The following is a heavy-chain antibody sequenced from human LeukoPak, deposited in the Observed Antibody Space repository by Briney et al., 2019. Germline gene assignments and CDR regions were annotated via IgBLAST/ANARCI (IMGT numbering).Heavy chain of an antibody. CDR1: GGSFSGYY. D-gene: IGHD1-26*01. CDR3: ARGAPTKGLDY. V-gene: IGHV4-34*01. J-gene: IGHJ4*02. CDR2: INHSGST. Sequence: SETLSLTCAVYGGSFSGYYWSWIRQPPGKGLEWIGEINHSGSTNYNPSLKSRVTISVDTSKNQFSLKLSSVTAADTAVYYCARGAPTKGLDYWGQGTLVTVSS.